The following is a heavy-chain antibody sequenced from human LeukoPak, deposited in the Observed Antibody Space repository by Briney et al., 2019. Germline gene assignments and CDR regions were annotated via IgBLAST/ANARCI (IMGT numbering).Heavy chain of an antibody. Sequence: GGSLRLSCAASGFTFSTYGMHWVRQAPGRGLEWVSHISGSGVTTNYADSVKGRFTISRDNSKNTLYLQMNSLRAGDTAKYYCAKDVDRVQSHYYDYWGQGTLVTVSS. CDR3: AKDVDRVQSHYYDY. CDR1: GFTFSTYG. J-gene: IGHJ4*02. V-gene: IGHV3-23*01. D-gene: IGHD3-22*01. CDR2: ISGSGVTT.